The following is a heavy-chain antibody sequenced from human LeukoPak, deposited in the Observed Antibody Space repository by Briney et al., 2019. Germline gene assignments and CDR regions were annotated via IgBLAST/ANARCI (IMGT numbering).Heavy chain of an antibody. CDR3: AKVPSDGSGFYFDY. Sequence: GGSLRLSCAASGFTFSSYAMSWIRQAPGKGLEWVSAISGSGGSTYYADSVKGRFTISRDNSKNTLYLQMNSLRAEDTAVYYCAKVPSDGSGFYFDYWGQGTLVTVSS. V-gene: IGHV3-23*01. J-gene: IGHJ4*02. CDR2: ISGSGGST. CDR1: GFTFSSYA. D-gene: IGHD3-10*01.